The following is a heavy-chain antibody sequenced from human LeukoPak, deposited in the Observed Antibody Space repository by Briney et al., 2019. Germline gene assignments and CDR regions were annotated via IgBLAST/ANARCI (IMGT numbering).Heavy chain of an antibody. CDR2: ISSIGGST. J-gene: IGHJ2*01. Sequence: GGSLRLSCSASGFTFSSYAMHWVRQAPGKGLEYVSTISSIGGSTFYANSVKGRFTVSRDNTKNTLYLQMGSLRAEDTAVYYCARAVSNYYFWYFDLWGRGTLVTVSS. V-gene: IGHV3-64*01. D-gene: IGHD4-11*01. CDR3: ARAVSNYYFWYFDL. CDR1: GFTFSSYA.